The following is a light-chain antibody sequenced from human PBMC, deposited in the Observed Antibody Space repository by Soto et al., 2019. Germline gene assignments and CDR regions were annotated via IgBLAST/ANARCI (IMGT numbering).Light chain of an antibody. CDR1: QSVSSK. CDR3: QQYTNWPPIT. CDR2: GAS. V-gene: IGKV3D-15*01. J-gene: IGKJ5*01. Sequence: EIGVTESPATLSVSPGERATLSCWASQSVSSKLAWYQQKPGQAPRLLIYGASTRATGIPARFSGSGSGTEFTLTISSLQSEDFAVYYCQQYTNWPPITFGQGTRLAIK.